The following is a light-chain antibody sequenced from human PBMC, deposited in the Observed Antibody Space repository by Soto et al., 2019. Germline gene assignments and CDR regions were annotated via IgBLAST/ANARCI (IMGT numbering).Light chain of an antibody. CDR2: GAS. Sequence: EIVLTQSPGTLSLSPGERATLSCRASQSVSNSYLAWYQQRPGQAPRLLIYGASTRATDTPVRFRGSGSGTEFTLTISSLQSEDFAVYYCQQYSNWPQTFGQGTKVDI. V-gene: IGKV3-15*01. J-gene: IGKJ1*01. CDR1: QSVSNSY. CDR3: QQYSNWPQT.